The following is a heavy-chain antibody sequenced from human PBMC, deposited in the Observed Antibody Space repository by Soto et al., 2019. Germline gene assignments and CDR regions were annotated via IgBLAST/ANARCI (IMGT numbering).Heavy chain of an antibody. J-gene: IGHJ3*02. CDR1: GYTFTTYW. Sequence: PGESLKISCKVSGYTFTTYWIGWLRQVPGKGLEWMGIIYPSNSDTRYSPSFQGQVTISVDKSISTAYLQWSSLKASDTAMYYCARKPDGFDIWGQGKMVTVSS. CDR2: IYPSNSDT. V-gene: IGHV5-51*01. CDR3: ARKPDGFDI.